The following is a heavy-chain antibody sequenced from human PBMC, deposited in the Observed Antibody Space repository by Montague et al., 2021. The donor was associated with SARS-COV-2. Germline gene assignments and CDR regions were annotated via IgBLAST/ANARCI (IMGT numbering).Heavy chain of an antibody. Sequence: SETLSPTCTVSGGSISSSDYYWGWIRQPPGKGLEWIGSLFYSENTYYXPSLKSRVTISVDTSKNQFSLKLSSVTAADTAVYYCARTNYDFWRGHQRGGAFDIWGQGTMVTVSS. CDR2: LFYSENT. V-gene: IGHV4-39*01. J-gene: IGHJ3*02. CDR1: GGSISSSDYY. CDR3: ARTNYDFWRGHQRGGAFDI. D-gene: IGHD3-3*01.